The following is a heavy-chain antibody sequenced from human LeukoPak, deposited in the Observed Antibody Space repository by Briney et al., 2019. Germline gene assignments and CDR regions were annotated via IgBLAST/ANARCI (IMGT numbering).Heavy chain of an antibody. CDR1: GFTFSSCG. Sequence: SGGSLTLSCEVSGFTFSSCGMHWVRQPPGRGLGWVSFLRFDGTNRLYRNSVKGRFTISRDNSKKILYSQIHSLRPGDTSVFYFAEDRLNHEIFGWIDEWGQGSLLTV. CDR3: AEDRLNHEIFGWIDE. D-gene: IGHD3-3*01. V-gene: IGHV3-30*02. CDR2: LRFDGTNR. J-gene: IGHJ4*02.